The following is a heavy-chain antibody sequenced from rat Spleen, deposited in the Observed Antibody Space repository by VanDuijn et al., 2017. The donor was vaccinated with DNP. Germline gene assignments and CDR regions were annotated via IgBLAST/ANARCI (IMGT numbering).Heavy chain of an antibody. Sequence: EVQLVESGGGLVQPGRSLKLSCAASGFTFSNYYMAWVRQAPKKGLEWVATISTGGGNTYYRDSVKGRFTISRDNAKSTLYLQMSSLTSEDMATYYCARWEGDYFDYWGQGVVVTVSS. CDR1: GFTFSNYY. V-gene: IGHV5-25*01. CDR2: ISTGGGNT. D-gene: IGHD1-11*01. CDR3: ARWEGDYFDY. J-gene: IGHJ2*01.